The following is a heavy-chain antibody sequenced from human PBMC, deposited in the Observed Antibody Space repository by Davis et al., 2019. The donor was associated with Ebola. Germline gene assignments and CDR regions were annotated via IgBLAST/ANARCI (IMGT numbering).Heavy chain of an antibody. D-gene: IGHD6-13*01. CDR3: ARAPIAGAGTRWGTRWFDP. CDR1: GASVSGHY. J-gene: IGHJ5*02. V-gene: IGHV4-59*02. Sequence: PSETLSLTCTVSGASVSGHYWNWFRQPPGKGLEWIGFVSGSGRTSYNPSLKSRVTISADTSKNQFFLNLNSVAAADTAVYYCARAPIAGAGTRWGTRWFDPWGQGTLVTVSS. CDR2: VSGSGRT.